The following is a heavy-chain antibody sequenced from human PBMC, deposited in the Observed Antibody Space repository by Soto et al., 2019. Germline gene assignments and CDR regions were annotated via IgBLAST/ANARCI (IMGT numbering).Heavy chain of an antibody. D-gene: IGHD2-2*02. CDR2: ISYDGNNK. V-gene: IGHV3-30*14. CDR1: GFTFKSFA. J-gene: IGHJ4*02. CDR3: AGPYTSGQFTPY. Sequence: GGSLRLSCAASGFTFKSFAMHWARQAPGKGLEWVAVISYDGNNKYYADSVKGRFTISRYNSKNTLHLQMNSLRVEDTAVYYCAGPYTSGQFTPYWGPGTLVTVSS.